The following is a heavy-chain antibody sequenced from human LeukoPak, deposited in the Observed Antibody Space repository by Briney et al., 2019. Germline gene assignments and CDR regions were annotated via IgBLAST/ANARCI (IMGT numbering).Heavy chain of an antibody. Sequence: SETLSLTCAVSGGSISSGGYSWSRIRQPPGKGLEWIGYIYHSGSTYYNPSLKSRVTISVDTSENQFSLKLSSVTAADTAVYYCARARAPYGLGSYFDYWGQGTLVTDSS. CDR2: IYHSGST. V-gene: IGHV4-30-2*01. CDR3: ARARAPYGLGSYFDY. CDR1: GGSISSGGYS. J-gene: IGHJ4*02. D-gene: IGHD3-10*01.